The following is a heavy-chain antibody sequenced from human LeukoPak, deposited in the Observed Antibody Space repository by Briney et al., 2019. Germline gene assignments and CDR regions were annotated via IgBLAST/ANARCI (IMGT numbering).Heavy chain of an antibody. CDR3: TRRSSGPDY. D-gene: IGHD3-22*01. CDR1: GFTFSSYA. CDR2: IRSKANSYAT. V-gene: IGHV3-73*01. Sequence: QPGRSLRLSCAASGFTFSSYAMHWVRQASGKGLEWVGRIRSKANSYATAYAASVKGRFTISRDDSKNTAYLQMNSLKTEDTAVYYCTRRSSGPDYWGQGTLVTVSS. J-gene: IGHJ4*02.